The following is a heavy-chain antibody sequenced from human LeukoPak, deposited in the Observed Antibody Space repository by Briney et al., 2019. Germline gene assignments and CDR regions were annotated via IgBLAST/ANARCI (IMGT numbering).Heavy chain of an antibody. D-gene: IGHD3-10*01. CDR2: IYHSGST. Sequence: SETLSLTCTVSGYSISSGYYWGWIRQPPGKGLEWIGSIYHSGSTYYNPSLKSRVTISVDTSKNQFSLKLSSVTAADTAVYYCARAFGDEEGWGQGTLVTVSS. CDR1: GYSISSGYY. CDR3: ARAFGDEEG. J-gene: IGHJ4*02. V-gene: IGHV4-38-2*02.